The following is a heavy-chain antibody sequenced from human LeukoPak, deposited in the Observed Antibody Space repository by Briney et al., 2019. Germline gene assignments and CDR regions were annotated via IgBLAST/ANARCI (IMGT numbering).Heavy chain of an antibody. CDR1: GGSISSSSYY. CDR3: ARRRSGKALGWFDP. J-gene: IGHJ5*02. V-gene: IGHV4-39*07. Sequence: SETLSLTCTVSGGSISSSSYYWGWIRQPPGKGLEWIGEINHSGSTNYNPSLKSRVTISVDTSKNQFSLKLSSVTAADTAVYYCARRRSGKALGWFDPWGQGTLVTVSS. CDR2: INHSGST. D-gene: IGHD3-10*01.